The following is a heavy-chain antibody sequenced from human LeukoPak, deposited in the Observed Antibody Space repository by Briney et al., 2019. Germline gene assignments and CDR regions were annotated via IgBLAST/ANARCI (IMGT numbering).Heavy chain of an antibody. CDR2: INPNSGGT. Sequence: GASVKVSCKASGYTFTGYYMHWVRQAPGQGLEWMGWINPNSGGTNYAQKFQGRVTMTRDTSISTAYMELSRLRSDDTAVYYCARGRTYYYDSSGYSPTPNDYWGQGTLVTVSS. CDR1: GYTFTGYY. CDR3: ARGRTYYYDSSGYSPTPNDY. V-gene: IGHV1-2*02. D-gene: IGHD3-22*01. J-gene: IGHJ4*02.